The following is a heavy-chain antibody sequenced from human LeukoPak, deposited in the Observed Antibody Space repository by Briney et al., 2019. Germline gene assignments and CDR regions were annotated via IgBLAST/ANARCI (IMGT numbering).Heavy chain of an antibody. Sequence: ASEKVSCKASGYTFTSYAMHWVRQAPGQRLEWMGWINAGNGNTKYSQEFQGRVTITRDTSASTAYMELSSLRSDDTAVYYCARAPLGDGSGSYYNGPPYYMDVWGKGTTVTISS. V-gene: IGHV1-3*01. CDR2: INAGNGNT. CDR3: ARAPLGDGSGSYYNGPPYYMDV. CDR1: GYTFTSYA. D-gene: IGHD3-10*01. J-gene: IGHJ6*03.